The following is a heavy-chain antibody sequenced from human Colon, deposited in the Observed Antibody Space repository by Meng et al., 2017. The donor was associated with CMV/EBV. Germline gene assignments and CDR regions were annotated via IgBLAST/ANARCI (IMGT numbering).Heavy chain of an antibody. Sequence: QVQLVQSVTEVKKPGASVKVFCKSSGYTFTANHLHWVRQAPGQGLEWMGWIYPQDGGTYFAQKFQDRVTLTRDTSITTAYMELSGLTSDDTAIYYCVRESWYFDFWGEETLVTVSS. J-gene: IGHJ4*02. CDR2: IYPQDGGT. V-gene: IGHV1-2*02. D-gene: IGHD6-13*01. CDR1: GYTFTANH. CDR3: VRESWYFDF.